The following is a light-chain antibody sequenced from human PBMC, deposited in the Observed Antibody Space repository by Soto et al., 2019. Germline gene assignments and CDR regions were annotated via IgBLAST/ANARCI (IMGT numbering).Light chain of an antibody. J-gene: IGLJ2*01. CDR2: EGS. CDR1: SSDVGSYNL. CDR3: CSYAGRSIVV. Sequence: QAVVTQPASVSGSPGQSITISCTGTSSDVGSYNLVSWYQQHPGKAPKLMIYEGSKRPSGVSNRFSGSKSGNTASLTISGLQAEDEADYYGCSYAGRSIVVFGGGTKLTVL. V-gene: IGLV2-23*01.